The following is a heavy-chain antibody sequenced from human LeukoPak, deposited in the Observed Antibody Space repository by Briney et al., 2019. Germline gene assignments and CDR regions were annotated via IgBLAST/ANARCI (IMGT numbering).Heavy chain of an antibody. CDR2: IYYSGST. CDR1: GGSISSSIYY. CDR3: ARAGSPMSFDP. J-gene: IGHJ5*02. D-gene: IGHD3-10*01. V-gene: IGHV4-39*07. Sequence: MASETLSLTCTVSGGSISSSIYYWGWIRQPPVKGQDWIGSIYYSGSTYYNPSLKSRVTISVDTSKNQFSLKLSSVTAAEKAVYYCARAGSPMSFDPWGQGTLVTVSS.